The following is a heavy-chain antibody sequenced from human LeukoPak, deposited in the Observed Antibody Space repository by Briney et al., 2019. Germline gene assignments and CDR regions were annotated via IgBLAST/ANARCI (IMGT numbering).Heavy chain of an antibody. CDR1: GYTFTSYG. V-gene: IGHV1-18*01. J-gene: IGHJ4*02. Sequence: ASVKVSCKASGYTFTSYGISWVRQAPGQGLEWMGWISACNGNTNYAQKLQGRVTMTTDTSTSTAYMELRSLRSDDTAVYYCAREFSRVGATKKEWNFDYWGQGTLVTVSS. CDR3: AREFSRVGATKKEWNFDY. CDR2: ISACNGNT. D-gene: IGHD1-26*01.